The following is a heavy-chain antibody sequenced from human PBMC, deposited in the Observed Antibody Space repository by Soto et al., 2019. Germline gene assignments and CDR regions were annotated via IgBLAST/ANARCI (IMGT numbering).Heavy chain of an antibody. CDR3: VTTPYGDWAYYYYYMDV. J-gene: IGHJ6*03. Sequence: GGSLRLSCAASGFTFSSYAMSWVRQGPGKGLEWVSIISDGGGSTNYADSVKGRFTISRDNSKNTLYLQMNSLRAEDTAVYYCVTTPYGDWAYYYYYMDVWGKGTTVTVSS. D-gene: IGHD4-17*01. CDR2: ISDGGGST. CDR1: GFTFSSYA. V-gene: IGHV3-23*01.